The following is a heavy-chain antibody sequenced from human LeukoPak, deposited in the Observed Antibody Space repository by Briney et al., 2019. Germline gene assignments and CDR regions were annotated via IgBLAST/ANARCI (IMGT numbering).Heavy chain of an antibody. V-gene: IGHV3-74*01. CDR2: INWSGETT. D-gene: IGHD2-2*03. J-gene: IGHJ3*02. CDR3: ARDLDIVVVPASGAFDI. Sequence: PGGSLRLSCAASGFTFSSYWMHWVRQAPGKGLEWVSSINWSGETTHYGDSVKSRFTVARDNSKNTLYLQMNSLRAEDTAVYYCARDLDIVVVPASGAFDIWGQGTMVTVSS. CDR1: GFTFSSYW.